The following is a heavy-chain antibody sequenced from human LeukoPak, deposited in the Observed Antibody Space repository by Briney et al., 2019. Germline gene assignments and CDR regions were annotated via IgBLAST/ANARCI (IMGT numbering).Heavy chain of an antibody. Sequence: PSETLSLTCAVYGGSFSDYYWNWIRQSPGKGLEWIGQINHSGSTNYNPSLKSRVTISVDTSKNQFSLKLSSVTAADMAMYYCARGEALVDYWGQGTLVTVSS. D-gene: IGHD3-16*02. CDR1: GGSFSDYY. V-gene: IGHV4-34*01. CDR3: ARGEALVDY. J-gene: IGHJ4*02. CDR2: INHSGST.